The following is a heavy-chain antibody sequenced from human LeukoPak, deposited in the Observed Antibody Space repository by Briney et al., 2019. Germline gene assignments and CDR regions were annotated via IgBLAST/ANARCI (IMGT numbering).Heavy chain of an antibody. D-gene: IGHD1-26*01. CDR3: ARGPLGWSDY. J-gene: IGHJ4*02. CDR1: GFTFTNYN. Sequence: PGGSLRLSCAASGFTFTNYNMNWVRQARGKGLEWVSFISESGTAIYYAESVKGRFTISRDIARNSVYLQMNSLRDEDTAMYYCARGPLGWSDYWGQGLLVTVSS. V-gene: IGHV3-48*02. CDR2: ISESGTAI.